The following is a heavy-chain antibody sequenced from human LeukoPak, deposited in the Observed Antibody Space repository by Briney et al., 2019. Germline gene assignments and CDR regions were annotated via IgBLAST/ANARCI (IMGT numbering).Heavy chain of an antibody. CDR2: SYYTGVT. CDR3: ARLQLDYLDL. Sequence: KASETLSLTCAVYNGSITNYYWSWIRQPPGKGLEWIGYSYYTGVTNYNPSLKSRVTISVDTPKRQFTLSLTSVTSADTAVYYCARLQLDYLDLWGQGAVVTVSS. V-gene: IGHV4-59*01. CDR1: NGSITNYY. D-gene: IGHD5-12*01. J-gene: IGHJ1*01.